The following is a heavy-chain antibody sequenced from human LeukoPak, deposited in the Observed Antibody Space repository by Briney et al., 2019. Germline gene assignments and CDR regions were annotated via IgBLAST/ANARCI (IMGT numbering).Heavy chain of an antibody. V-gene: IGHV1-69-2*01. D-gene: IGHD2-2*01. J-gene: IGHJ5*01. CDR3: AISMGMPGAIAWLDS. Sequence: GASVKLSCKASGYTFNDYYIHWVQQAPGKGLEWMGRVDPEDGETLYVEKLQGGVTITADRSADTAYMELSSLRSEDTAVYYCAISMGMPGAIAWLDSWGQGTLVTVSS. CDR2: VDPEDGET. CDR1: GYTFNDYY.